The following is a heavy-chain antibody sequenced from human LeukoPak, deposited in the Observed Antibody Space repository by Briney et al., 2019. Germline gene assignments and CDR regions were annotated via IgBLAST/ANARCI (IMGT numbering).Heavy chain of an antibody. CDR3: AISITMVRGVLDY. D-gene: IGHD3-10*01. J-gene: IGHJ4*02. V-gene: IGHV4-30-2*01. Sequence: SGTLSLTCTVSGGSISSGGYYWSWIRQPPGKGLEWIGYIYHSGSTYYNPSLKSRVTISVDRSKNQFSLKLSSVTAADTAVYYCAISITMVRGVLDYWGQGTLVTVSS. CDR1: GGSISSGGYY. CDR2: IYHSGST.